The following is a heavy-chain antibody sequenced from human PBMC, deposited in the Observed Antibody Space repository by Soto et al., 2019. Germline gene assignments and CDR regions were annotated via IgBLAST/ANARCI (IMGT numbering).Heavy chain of an antibody. J-gene: IGHJ4*02. Sequence: GGSLRLSCAASGFTFSNAWMSWVRQAPGKGLEWVGRIKSKTDGGTTDYAAPVKGRFTISRDDSKNTLYLQMNSLKTEDTAVYYCTTEGVQLERGITFDYWGQGTLVTVSS. CDR1: GFTFSNAW. D-gene: IGHD1-1*01. V-gene: IGHV3-15*01. CDR3: TTEGVQLERGITFDY. CDR2: IKSKTDGGTT.